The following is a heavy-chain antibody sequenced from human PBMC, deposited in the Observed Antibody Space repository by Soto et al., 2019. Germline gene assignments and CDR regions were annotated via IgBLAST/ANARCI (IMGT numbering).Heavy chain of an antibody. CDR1: GFTFSSYG. V-gene: IGHV3-30*18. CDR3: AKDLGYDSSGYYSYYYGMDV. J-gene: IGHJ6*02. CDR2: ISYDGSNK. Sequence: GGSLRLSCAASGFTFSSYGMHWVRQAPGKGLEWVAVISYDGSNKYYADSVKGRFTISRDNSKNTLYLQMNSLRAEDTAVYYCAKDLGYDSSGYYSYYYGMDVWGQGTTVTVSS. D-gene: IGHD3-22*01.